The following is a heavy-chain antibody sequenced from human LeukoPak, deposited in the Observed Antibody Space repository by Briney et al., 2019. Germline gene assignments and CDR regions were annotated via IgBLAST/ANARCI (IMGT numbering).Heavy chain of an antibody. V-gene: IGHV1-69*01. CDR3: AREAGFINYCDY. D-gene: IGHD3-10*01. CDR2: IIPIFGTA. CDR1: GGTFSSYA. J-gene: IGHJ4*02. Sequence: SVKVSCKASGGTFSSYAISWVRQAPGQGLEWMGGIIPIFGTANYAQKFQGRVTITADESTSTAYMELSSLRSEDTAVYSCAREAGFINYCDYWGQGTLVTVSS.